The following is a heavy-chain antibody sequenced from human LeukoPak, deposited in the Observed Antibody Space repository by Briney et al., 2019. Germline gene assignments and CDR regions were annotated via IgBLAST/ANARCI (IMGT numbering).Heavy chain of an antibody. D-gene: IGHD6-13*01. Sequence: GASVKVSCKASGYTSTSYYMHWVRQAPGQGLEWMGIINPSGGSTSYAQKFQGRVTMTRDTSTSTVYMELSSLRSEDTAVYYCARDRQQVNWFDPWGQGTLVTVSS. CDR2: INPSGGST. CDR3: ARDRQQVNWFDP. J-gene: IGHJ5*02. V-gene: IGHV1-46*01. CDR1: GYTSTSYY.